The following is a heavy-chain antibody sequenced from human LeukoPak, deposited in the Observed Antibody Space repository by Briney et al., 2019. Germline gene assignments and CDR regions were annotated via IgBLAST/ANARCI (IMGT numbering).Heavy chain of an antibody. V-gene: IGHV6-1*01. CDR3: ARDFFGYSSGWSRGFDY. J-gene: IGHJ4*02. D-gene: IGHD6-19*01. Sequence: SQNLSLNGALYGDTISSNSGAWHWIRQAPSRGLEWMARKYYRNKSYNDYAVSVKSRITINPDTSQNQFSLQLNSVTPEDTAVYYCARDFFGYSSGWSRGFDYWGQGTLVTVSS. CDR1: GDTISSNSGA. CDR2: KYYRNKSYN.